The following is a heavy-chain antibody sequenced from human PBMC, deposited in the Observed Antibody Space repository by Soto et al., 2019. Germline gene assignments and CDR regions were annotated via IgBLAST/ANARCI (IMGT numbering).Heavy chain of an antibody. D-gene: IGHD1-20*01. CDR3: ARGTRALITSFFAY. Sequence: PSETLSLTCSVSSDAISNYYWSWIRQTPGKGLEWIGCVHDSGSTDYNPSLKGRVTMSLHTSKSQLSLNLSSVTAADSATYYCARGTRALITSFFAYWGQGIPVTVSS. CDR1: SDAISNYY. V-gene: IGHV4-59*01. J-gene: IGHJ4*02. CDR2: VHDSGST.